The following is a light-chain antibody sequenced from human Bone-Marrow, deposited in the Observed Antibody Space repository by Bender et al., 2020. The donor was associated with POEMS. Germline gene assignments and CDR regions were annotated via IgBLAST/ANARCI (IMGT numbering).Light chain of an antibody. CDR3: QTWANGIWV. J-gene: IGLJ3*02. V-gene: IGLV4-69*01. Sequence: QLVLTQSPSASASLGASVKLTCTLSSGHSSYAIAWHQQQPEKGPRYLMKLNSDGSHSKGDGIPDRFSGSSSGAERYLTISSLQSEDEADYYCQTWANGIWVFGGGTKLTVL. CDR1: SGHSSYA. CDR2: LNSDGSH.